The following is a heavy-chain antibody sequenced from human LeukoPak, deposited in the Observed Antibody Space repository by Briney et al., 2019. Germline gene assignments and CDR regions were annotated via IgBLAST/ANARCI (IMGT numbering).Heavy chain of an antibody. V-gene: IGHV3-30*18. CDR2: ISYYGSNK. CDR3: AKGPAFDGSGYSPPYYFDY. Sequence: SGGSLRLSCAASGFTFSSYGMHWVRQAPGKGLEGVAVISYYGSNKYYADSVKGRFTIPRDNSKNTLYLQMNSLRAEDTAVYYCAKGPAFDGSGYSPPYYFDYWGQGTLVTVSS. J-gene: IGHJ4*02. D-gene: IGHD3-22*01. CDR1: GFTFSSYG.